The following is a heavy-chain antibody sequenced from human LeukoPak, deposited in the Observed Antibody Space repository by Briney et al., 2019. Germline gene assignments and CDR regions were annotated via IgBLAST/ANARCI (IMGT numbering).Heavy chain of an antibody. J-gene: IGHJ4*02. V-gene: IGHV3-23*01. CDR1: GITFNNYA. D-gene: IGHD6-19*01. CDR2: ISGSGGVT. CDR3: AKSVGWVKYYFDY. Sequence: PGGSLRLSCAASGITFNNYAMSWVRQAPGKGLEWVSDISGSGGVTHYADSVKGRLTISRDNSKNTLYLQMNSLRAEDTAVYYCAKSVGWVKYYFDYWGQGTLVTVSS.